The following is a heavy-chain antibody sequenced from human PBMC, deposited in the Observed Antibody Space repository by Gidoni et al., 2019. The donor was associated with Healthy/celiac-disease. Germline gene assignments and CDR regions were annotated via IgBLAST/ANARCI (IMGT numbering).Heavy chain of an antibody. V-gene: IGHV4-39*01. J-gene: IGHJ5*02. CDR1: GGSISSSSYY. D-gene: IGHD2-15*01. Sequence: QLQLQESGPGRVKPSETLSLTCTVPGGSISSSSYYWGWIRQPPGKGLECIGSIYYSGRTSYNPSLKIRVTISVDTSKNQFSRKLSSVTAADTAVYYCARHLEVVVAATIDPWGQGTLVTVSS. CDR2: IYYSGRT. CDR3: ARHLEVVVAATIDP.